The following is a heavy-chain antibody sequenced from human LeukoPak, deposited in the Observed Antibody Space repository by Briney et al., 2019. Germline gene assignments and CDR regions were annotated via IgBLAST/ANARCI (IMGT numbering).Heavy chain of an antibody. CDR2: INHSGST. Sequence: SETLSLTCAVYGRSFSGYYWSWIRQPPGNGLEWIGEINHSGSTNYNPSLKSRVTISVDTSKNQFSLKLSSVTAADTAVYYCASLGYYYMDVWGKGTTVTVSS. V-gene: IGHV4-34*01. J-gene: IGHJ6*03. CDR1: GRSFSGYY. CDR3: ASLGYYYMDV.